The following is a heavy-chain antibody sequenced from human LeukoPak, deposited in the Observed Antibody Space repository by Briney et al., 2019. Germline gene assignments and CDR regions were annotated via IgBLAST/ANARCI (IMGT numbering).Heavy chain of an antibody. V-gene: IGHV3-7*03. Sequence: GGSLRLSCAASGFTFSNYWMTWARQAPGKGLEWVASINHNGNVNYYVDSVKGRFTISRDNAKNSLYLQMSNLRAEDTAVYFCARGGGLDVWGQGATVTVSS. CDR3: ARGGGLDV. CDR1: GFTFSNYW. J-gene: IGHJ6*02. CDR2: INHNGNVN. D-gene: IGHD3-16*01.